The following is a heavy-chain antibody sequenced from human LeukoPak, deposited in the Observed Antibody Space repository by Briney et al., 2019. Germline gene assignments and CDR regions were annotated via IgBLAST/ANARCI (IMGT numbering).Heavy chain of an antibody. J-gene: IGHJ3*02. CDR2: ISWNSGSI. CDR1: GFTFDDYA. Sequence: GGSLRLSCAASGFTFDDYAMHWVRQAPGKGLEWVSGISWNSGSIGYADSVKGRFTISRDNAKNSLYLQMNSLRAEDTALYYCAKALERYSDGGSDGFAFDIWGQGTMVTVSS. CDR3: AKALERYSDGGSDGFAFDI. D-gene: IGHD1-26*01. V-gene: IGHV3-9*01.